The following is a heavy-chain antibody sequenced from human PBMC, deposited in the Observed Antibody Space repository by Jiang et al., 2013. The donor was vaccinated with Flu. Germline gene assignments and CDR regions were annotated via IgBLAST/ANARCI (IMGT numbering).Heavy chain of an antibody. CDR3: ARVGGYSYGYDYFDY. CDR1: GGSISSYY. Sequence: LLKPSETLSLTCTVSGGSISSYYWSWIRQPPGKGLEWIGYIYYSGSTNYNPSLKSRVTISVDTSKNQFSLKLSSVTAADTAVYYCARVGGYSYGYDYFDYWGQGTLVTVSS. V-gene: IGHV4-59*01. D-gene: IGHD5-18*01. J-gene: IGHJ4*02. CDR2: IYYSGST.